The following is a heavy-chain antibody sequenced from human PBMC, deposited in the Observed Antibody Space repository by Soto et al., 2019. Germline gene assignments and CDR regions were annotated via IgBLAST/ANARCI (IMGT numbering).Heavy chain of an antibody. J-gene: IGHJ4*02. CDR2: INSDGSST. CDR3: AREYSSSRYFDY. V-gene: IGHV3-74*01. Sequence: EVQLAESGGGLVQPGGSLRLSCEASAFTFSSYWMHWVRQAPGKGLVWVSRINSDGSSTSYADSVKGRFTISRDNAKNTLYLQMNSLRAEDTAVYYCAREYSSSRYFDYWGQGTLVTVSS. D-gene: IGHD6-13*01. CDR1: AFTFSSYW.